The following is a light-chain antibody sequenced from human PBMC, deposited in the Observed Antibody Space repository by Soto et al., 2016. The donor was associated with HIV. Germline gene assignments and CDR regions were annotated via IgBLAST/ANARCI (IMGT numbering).Light chain of an antibody. CDR1: QGISSA. CDR3: QQAWT. J-gene: IGKJ1*01. V-gene: IGKV1-13*02. CDR2: DAS. Sequence: AIQLTQPPSSLSASVGDRVTITCRASQGISSALAWYQQKPGKAPRPLIYDASTLKSGVPSWFSGTGFGTDFTLTIYSLQPEDFATYYCQQAWTFGQGTKVEIK.